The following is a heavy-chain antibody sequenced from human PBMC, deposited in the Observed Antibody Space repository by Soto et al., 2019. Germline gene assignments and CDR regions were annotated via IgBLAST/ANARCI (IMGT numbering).Heavy chain of an antibody. J-gene: IGHJ4*02. CDR2: INAGNGNT. V-gene: IGHV1-3*05. CDR1: GYTFTSYA. Sequence: QVQLVQSGAEEKKPGASVKVSCKASGYTFTSYAMHWVRQAPGQRLEWMGWINAGNGNTKYSQKFQGRVTITRDTSASTGYMERSSLRSEDTAVYYCARGTVVTHFDYWGQGTLVTVSS. D-gene: IGHD2-15*01. CDR3: ARGTVVTHFDY.